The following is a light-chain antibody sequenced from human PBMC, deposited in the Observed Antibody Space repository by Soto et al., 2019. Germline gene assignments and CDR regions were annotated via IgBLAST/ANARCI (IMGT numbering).Light chain of an antibody. CDR3: EQLNSFPIP. V-gene: IGKV1-9*01. J-gene: IGKJ3*01. CDR1: HGIANF. Sequence: IQLTQSPSSLSASVGDRVTISCRASHGIANFLAWYQQKPGKTPKLLIYGASPLQSGVPSRCSGSGSGTDFTLNISSLPPEDFATYYWEQLNSFPIPFGPGTKVDIK. CDR2: GAS.